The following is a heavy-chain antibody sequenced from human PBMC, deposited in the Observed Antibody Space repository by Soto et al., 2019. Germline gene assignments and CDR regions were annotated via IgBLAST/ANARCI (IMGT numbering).Heavy chain of an antibody. CDR1: GGSISSSNW. CDR3: ASEED. J-gene: IGHJ4*02. Sequence: QVQLQESGPGLVKPSGTLSLTCAVSGGSISSSNWWTWVRQPPGKGLEWIGEIYPGGSTNHNPSLKSRLTMSIDRPTNQFALNLTAVTAADTAVYYCASEEDWGQGTMVTVSS. V-gene: IGHV4-4*02. CDR2: IYPGGST.